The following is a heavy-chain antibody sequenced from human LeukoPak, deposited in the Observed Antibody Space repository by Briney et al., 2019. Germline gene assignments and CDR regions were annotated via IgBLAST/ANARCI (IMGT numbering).Heavy chain of an antibody. CDR2: INPNSGGT. J-gene: IGHJ4*02. CDR3: ARGRRSGGYCSGGSCYFGGH. D-gene: IGHD2-15*01. Sequence: GASVKVSCKASGYTFTGYYMHWVRQAPGQGLEWMGWINPNSGGTNYAQKFQGRVTMTRDTSISTAYMELSRLRSDDTAVYYCARGRRSGGYCSGGSCYFGGHWGQGTLVTVSS. V-gene: IGHV1-2*02. CDR1: GYTFTGYY.